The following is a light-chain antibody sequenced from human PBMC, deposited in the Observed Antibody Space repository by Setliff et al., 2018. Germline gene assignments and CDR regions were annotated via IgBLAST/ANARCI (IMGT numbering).Light chain of an antibody. CDR2: EVT. Sequence: QSALTQPAAVSGSPGQSITISCSGTSSGVGGYNFVSWYQQRPGKAPKLLIHEVTKRPSGVSDRFSGSKSGNTASLTISGLQAEDEADYYCLSYTSETTHALFGGGTKVTVL. J-gene: IGLJ2*01. CDR1: SSGVGGYNF. CDR3: LSYTSETTHAL. V-gene: IGLV2-14*03.